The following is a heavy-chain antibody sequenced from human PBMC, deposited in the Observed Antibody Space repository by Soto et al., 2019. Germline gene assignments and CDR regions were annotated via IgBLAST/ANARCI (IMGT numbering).Heavy chain of an antibody. CDR3: AAETKSSFYGMDV. CDR2: ISYDGSNK. Sequence: QVQLVESGGGVVQPGRSLRLSCAASGLTFSSSAMHWVRQAPGKGLEWVALISYDGSNKYYVDSVKGRFTISRDNSKNTLDLHMNSLREEDTAVYYCAAETKSSFYGMDVWGQGTTVTVSS. V-gene: IGHV3-30*03. CDR1: GLTFSSSA. J-gene: IGHJ6*02.